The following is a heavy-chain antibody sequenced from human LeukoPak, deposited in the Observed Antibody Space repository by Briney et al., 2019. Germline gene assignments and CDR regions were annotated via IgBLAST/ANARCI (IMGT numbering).Heavy chain of an antibody. CDR2: ITSTTTYI. V-gene: IGHV3-21*04. J-gene: IGHJ6*02. CDR1: GFTFSNYT. D-gene: IGHD6-13*01. CDR3: AKVAGAYQVQSIAAADLYYYGMDV. Sequence: GGSPRLSCAASGFTFSNYTFYWVRQPPGNGLEWVSSITSTTTYIYYADSMKGRFTISRDNAKNSLYLQMNSLRAEDTAVYYCAKVAGAYQVQSIAAADLYYYGMDVWGQGTTVTVSS.